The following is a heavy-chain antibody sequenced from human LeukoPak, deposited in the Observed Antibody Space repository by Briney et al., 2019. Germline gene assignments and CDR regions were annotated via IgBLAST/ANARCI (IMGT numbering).Heavy chain of an antibody. CDR2: ISSSSSYI. CDR1: GFTFCSYS. Sequence: GGSLRLSCAASGFTFCSYSMNWVRQAPGKGLEWVSSISSSSSYIYYADSVKGRFTISRDNAKNSLYLQMNSLRAEDTAVYYCAREGYSSSHFDYWGQGTLVTVSS. D-gene: IGHD6-13*01. J-gene: IGHJ4*02. CDR3: AREGYSSSHFDY. V-gene: IGHV3-21*01.